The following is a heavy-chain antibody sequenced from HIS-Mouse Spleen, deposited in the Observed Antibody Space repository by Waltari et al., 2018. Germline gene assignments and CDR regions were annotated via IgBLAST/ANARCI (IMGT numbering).Heavy chain of an antibody. J-gene: IGHJ2*01. CDR1: GGPIRSSSYY. Sequence: QLQLQESGPGLVTPSETLSLTCTVSGGPIRSSSYYLAWIRQPPGKGLAWIGSIYYSGSTYYNPSLKSRVTISVDTSKNQFSLKLSSVTAADTAVYYCAREIPYSSSWYDWYFDLWGRGTLVTVSS. CDR3: AREIPYSSSWYDWYFDL. CDR2: IYYSGST. V-gene: IGHV4-39*07. D-gene: IGHD6-13*01.